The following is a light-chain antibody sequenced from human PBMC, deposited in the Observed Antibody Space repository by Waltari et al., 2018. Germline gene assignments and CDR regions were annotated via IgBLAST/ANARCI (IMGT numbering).Light chain of an antibody. CDR2: EVY. Sequence: QSALTQPASVSGSPVQSISISCTATSSDVGGYNSVSWYQQHPGKAPKLVIFEVYNRPSGVSDRFSGSKSGNTASLTISGLQADDESDYYCSSYASTNSHVFGTGTRVTVL. CDR3: SSYASTNSHV. V-gene: IGLV2-14*01. J-gene: IGLJ1*01. CDR1: SSDVGGYNS.